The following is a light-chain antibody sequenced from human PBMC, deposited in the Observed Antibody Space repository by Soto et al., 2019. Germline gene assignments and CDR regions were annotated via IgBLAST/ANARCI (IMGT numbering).Light chain of an antibody. CDR2: ENN. CDR3: GTWDSRLSVVV. V-gene: IGLV1-51*02. CDR1: RSNIGNNY. Sequence: QSVLTQPPSVSAAPGQTVTISCSGSRSNIGNNYVSWYQQLPGTAPKLLIYENNKRPSGIPDRFSGSKSGTSATLGITGLQTGDEADYYCGTWDSRLSVVVFGGGTKLTVL. J-gene: IGLJ2*01.